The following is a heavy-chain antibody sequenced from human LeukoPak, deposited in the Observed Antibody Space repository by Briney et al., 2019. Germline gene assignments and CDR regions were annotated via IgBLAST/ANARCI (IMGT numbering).Heavy chain of an antibody. CDR2: INPNSGDT. J-gene: IGHJ4*02. CDR1: GYTLTGYY. D-gene: IGHD3-10*01. Sequence: ASVKVSCKASGYTLTGYYMHWVRQAPGQGLEWMGCINPNSGDTHYAQDFQGRVTMTGDTSISTAYMDLSRLRSDDTAVYYCALGYSYGSGSYYRAFDYWGQGTLVTVSS. CDR3: ALGYSYGSGSYYRAFDY. V-gene: IGHV1-2*02.